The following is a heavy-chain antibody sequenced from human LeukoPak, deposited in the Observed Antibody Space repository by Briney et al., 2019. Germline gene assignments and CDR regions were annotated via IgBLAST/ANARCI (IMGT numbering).Heavy chain of an antibody. V-gene: IGHV4-4*02. Sequence: KTSGTLSLTCAVSGGSISSGNWGSGVRQPPGKGLEWIGEIYDSGITNYNPSLKSRVTISVDKSKNQFSLNLNSVTAADTAVYYCARDAHHDSSGYYPYYYSGMDVWGQGTTVTVSS. CDR1: GGSISSGNW. CDR2: IYDSGIT. J-gene: IGHJ6*02. CDR3: ARDAHHDSSGYYPYYYSGMDV. D-gene: IGHD3-22*01.